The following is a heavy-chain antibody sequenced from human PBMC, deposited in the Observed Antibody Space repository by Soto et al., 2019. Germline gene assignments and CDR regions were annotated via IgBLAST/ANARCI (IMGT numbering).Heavy chain of an antibody. V-gene: IGHV3-74*01. CDR1: GLTFSTYW. Sequence: VQLVQSGGGLVQPGGSLRLSCAASGLTFSTYWMHWVRQAPGKGLVWVSRINTDGSSTNYADSLKGRFTIPRDNAKNTVYLQTTILRASDTSVYYCATFGGYNWFDAWCKLTLVTVYS. CDR3: ATFGGYNWFDA. CDR2: INTDGSST. J-gene: IGHJ5*02. D-gene: IGHD3-16*01.